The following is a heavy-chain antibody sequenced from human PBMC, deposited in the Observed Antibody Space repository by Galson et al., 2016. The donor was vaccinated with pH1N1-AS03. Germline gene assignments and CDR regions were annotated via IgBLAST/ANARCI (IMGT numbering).Heavy chain of an antibody. CDR1: GFTVSVNY. Sequence: SLRLSCAASGFTVSVNYMNWVRQAPGKGLEWVSVIYSDGSTYYADTVKGRFTITRDKSKTTLYLQMSRLRTEDTAVYYCARDPSSGSYYERDYWGQGTLVAVSS. CDR3: ARDPSSGSYYERDY. V-gene: IGHV3-66*02. D-gene: IGHD1-26*01. J-gene: IGHJ4*02. CDR2: IYSDGST.